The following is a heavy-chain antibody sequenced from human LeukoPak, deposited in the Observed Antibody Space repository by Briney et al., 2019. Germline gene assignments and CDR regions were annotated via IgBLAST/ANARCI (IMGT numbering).Heavy chain of an antibody. CDR2: IYYSGST. CDR1: GGSISSGGYY. Sequence: SETLSLTCTVSGGSISSGGYYWSWIRQHPGKGLEWIGYIYYSGSTYYNPSLKSRVTISVDTSKNQFSLKLSSVTAADTAVYYCARGSPSYSSSSESGSYYRVAFDYWGQGTLVTVSS. D-gene: IGHD6-6*01. J-gene: IGHJ4*02. V-gene: IGHV4-31*03. CDR3: ARGSPSYSSSSESGSYYRVAFDY.